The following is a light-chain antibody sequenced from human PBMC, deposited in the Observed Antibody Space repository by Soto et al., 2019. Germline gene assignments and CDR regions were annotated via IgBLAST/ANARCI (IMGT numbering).Light chain of an antibody. CDR1: SSNIGAGYD. CDR2: VNS. J-gene: IGLJ2*01. Sequence: QSVLTQPPSVSGAPGQRVTISCTGNSSNIGAGYDVHWYQQLPGAAPKLLIYVNSILPSGVPDRFSGSKSGTSASLSITGLQAEDEADYYCQSYDSSLSGSVFGGGTKLTVL. V-gene: IGLV1-40*01. CDR3: QSYDSSLSGSV.